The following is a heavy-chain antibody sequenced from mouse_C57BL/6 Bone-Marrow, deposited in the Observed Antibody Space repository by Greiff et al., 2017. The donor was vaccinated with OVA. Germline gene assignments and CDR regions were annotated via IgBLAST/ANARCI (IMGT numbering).Heavy chain of an antibody. CDR3: ARGVTTVVAFDY. D-gene: IGHD1-1*01. CDR2: IDPNSGGT. Sequence: QVQLQQPGAELVKPGASVKLSCKASGYTFTSYWMHWVKQRPGRGLEWIGRIDPNSGGTKYNEKFKSKATLTVDKPSSTAYMQRSSLPCGESAVYYCARGVTTVVAFDYWGQGTTLTVSS. CDR1: GYTFTSYW. J-gene: IGHJ2*01. V-gene: IGHV1-72*01.